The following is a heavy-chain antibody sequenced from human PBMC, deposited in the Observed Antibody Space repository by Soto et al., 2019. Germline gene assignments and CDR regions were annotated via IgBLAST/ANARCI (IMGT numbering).Heavy chain of an antibody. V-gene: IGHV1-3*01. CDR2: INAGNGNT. J-gene: IGHJ3*02. Sequence: ASVKVSCKASGGTFSSYAISWVRQAPGQRLEWMGWINAGNGNTKYSQKFQGRVTITSDTSAGTAYMELSSLRSEDTAVYYCARDASGAYYSHGAFDIWGQGTMVTVSS. D-gene: IGHD2-21*01. CDR3: ARDASGAYYSHGAFDI. CDR1: GGTFSSYA.